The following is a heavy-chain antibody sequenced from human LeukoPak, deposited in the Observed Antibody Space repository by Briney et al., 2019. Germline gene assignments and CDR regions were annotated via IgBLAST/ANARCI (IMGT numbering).Heavy chain of an antibody. Sequence: GGSLRLSCAASGFTFSSYSMNWVRQAPGKGPEWVSSISSSSGYIYYADSMKGRFTISRDNAKNSLYLQMSSLRVEDTALYYCARGVSEYSSGWREKFDYWGQGTLVTVSS. D-gene: IGHD6-19*01. CDR1: GFTFSSYS. CDR2: ISSSSGYI. J-gene: IGHJ4*02. V-gene: IGHV3-21*04. CDR3: ARGVSEYSSGWREKFDY.